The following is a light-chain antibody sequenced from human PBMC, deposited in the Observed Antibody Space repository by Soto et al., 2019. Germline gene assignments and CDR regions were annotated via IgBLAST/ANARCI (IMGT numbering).Light chain of an antibody. J-gene: IGKJ1*01. V-gene: IGKV3-20*01. CDR3: QQYGTSLRT. CDR2: GAS. Sequence: EIVLTQSPGTLSLSPGERATLSCRASQSITNNYLAWYQQKPGRAHRLLIYGASSRATGIPDRFSGSGSGTDFTLTISRLEPEDFAVYYCQQYGTSLRTFGQGTKVDIK. CDR1: QSITNNY.